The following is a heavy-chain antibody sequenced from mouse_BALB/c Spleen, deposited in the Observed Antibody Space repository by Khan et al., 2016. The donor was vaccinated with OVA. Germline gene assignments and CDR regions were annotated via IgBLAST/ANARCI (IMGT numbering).Heavy chain of an antibody. CDR3: VRGVHGLQTWVAY. CDR1: GYNFSSYD. J-gene: IGHJ3*01. Sequence: VQLKQSGPELVKPGASVKMSCKASGYNFSSYDIHWVRQKPGQGLEWIGYINPYNDYTKFNEKFKGKATLTSDKSSSTAYMELSSLTSEDSAVFYCVRGVHGLQTWVAYWGQGTLVTVSA. D-gene: IGHD3-1*01. V-gene: IGHV1S136*01. CDR2: INPYNDYT.